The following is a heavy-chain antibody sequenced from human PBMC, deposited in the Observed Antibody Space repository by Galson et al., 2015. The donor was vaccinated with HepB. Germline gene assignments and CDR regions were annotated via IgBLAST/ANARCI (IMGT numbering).Heavy chain of an antibody. V-gene: IGHV1-2*02. D-gene: IGHD3-10*01. CDR3: ARVGYYGSGSYKGMDA. J-gene: IGHJ6*02. Sequence: SVKVSCKASGYTFTGYYMHWVRQAPGQGLEWMGWINPNSGGTNYAQKFQGRVTMTRDTSISTAYMELSRLRSDDTAVYYCARVGYYGSGSYKGMDAWGQGTTVTVSS. CDR1: GYTFTGYY. CDR2: INPNSGGT.